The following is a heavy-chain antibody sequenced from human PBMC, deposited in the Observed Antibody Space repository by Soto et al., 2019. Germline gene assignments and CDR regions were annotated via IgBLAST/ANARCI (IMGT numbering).Heavy chain of an antibody. CDR2: ISSSSSYI. D-gene: IGHD6-13*01. J-gene: IGHJ4*02. Sequence: EVQLVESGGGLVKPGGSLRLSCAASGFTFSSYSMNWVRQAPGKGLEWVSSISSSSSYIYYADSVKGRFTISRDNAKNSLYLQMNSLRAEDTAVYYCVRDTEQQEFYFDYWGQGTLVTVSS. CDR3: VRDTEQQEFYFDY. V-gene: IGHV3-21*01. CDR1: GFTFSSYS.